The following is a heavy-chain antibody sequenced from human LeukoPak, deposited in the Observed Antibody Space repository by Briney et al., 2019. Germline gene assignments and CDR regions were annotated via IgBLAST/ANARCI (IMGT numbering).Heavy chain of an antibody. J-gene: IGHJ4*02. CDR2: ISYDGSNK. CDR3: AREAAAGPYYFDY. Sequence: PGGSLRLSCAASGFTFSSYSMHWVRQAPGKGLEWVAVISYDGSNKYYADSVKGRFTISRHNSKNTLYLQMNSLRAEDTAVYYCAREAAAGPYYFDYWGQGTLVTVSS. D-gene: IGHD6-13*01. V-gene: IGHV3-30*03. CDR1: GFTFSSYS.